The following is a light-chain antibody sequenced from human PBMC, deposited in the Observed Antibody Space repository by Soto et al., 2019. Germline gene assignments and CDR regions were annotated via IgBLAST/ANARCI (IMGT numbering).Light chain of an antibody. CDR1: QSISSY. CDR2: AAS. V-gene: IGKV1-39*01. CDR3: QQSYSTPHT. J-gene: IGKJ2*01. Sequence: DIPMTQSPSSLSASVGDRVTITCRASQSISSYLNWYQQKPGKAPKLLIYAASSLQSGVPSRFSGSGSGTDFTLTISSLQPEDFATYHCQQSYSTPHTFGQGTKLEIK.